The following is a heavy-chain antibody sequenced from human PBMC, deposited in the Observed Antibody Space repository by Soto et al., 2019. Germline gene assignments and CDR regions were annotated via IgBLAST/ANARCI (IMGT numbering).Heavy chain of an antibody. J-gene: IGHJ4*02. CDR2: IYHSGST. V-gene: IGHV4-30-2*01. CDR3: ARSRRPITMMDFDY. CDR1: GGNIGSGGYS. D-gene: IGHD3-22*01. Sequence: SETLSLTCAVSGGNIGSGGYSWSWIRQPPGKGLEWIGYIYHSGSTYYNPSLKSRVTISVDRSKNQFSLKLSSVTAADTAVYYCARSRRPITMMDFDYWGQGTLVTVSS.